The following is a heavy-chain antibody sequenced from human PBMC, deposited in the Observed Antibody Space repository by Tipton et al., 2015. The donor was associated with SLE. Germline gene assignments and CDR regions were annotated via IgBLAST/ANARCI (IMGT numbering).Heavy chain of an antibody. J-gene: IGHJ4*02. V-gene: IGHV4-30-2*06. Sequence: TLSLTCAVSGGSISSGSYAWNWIRQSPGKGLEWIGYIYPSGSSHYSPSFKSRLTISVDSSRNEISLMLSSVTAADTAVYYCATSLIVQGIFFDLWGQGTLVTVSS. CDR2: IYPSGSS. CDR1: GGSISSGSYA. D-gene: IGHD1-26*01. CDR3: ATSLIVQGIFFDL.